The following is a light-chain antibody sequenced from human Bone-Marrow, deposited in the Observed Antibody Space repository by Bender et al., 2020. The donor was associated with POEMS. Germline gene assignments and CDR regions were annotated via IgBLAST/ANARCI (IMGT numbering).Light chain of an antibody. Sequence: QSALTQPASVSGSPGQSITISCPGTSSDVGGYNYVSWYQQHPDKAPKVMIYDVSNRPSGVSNRFSGSKSGNTASLTISGLQAEDEADYYCSSYANNDALVFGGGTKLTV. CDR2: DVS. CDR1: SSDVGGYNY. CDR3: SSYANNDALV. V-gene: IGLV2-14*03. J-gene: IGLJ3*02.